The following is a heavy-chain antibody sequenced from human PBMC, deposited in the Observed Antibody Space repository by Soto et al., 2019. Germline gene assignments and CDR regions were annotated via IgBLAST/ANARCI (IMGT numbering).Heavy chain of an antibody. CDR3: ARLIPGNTGGYFDY. CDR2: IYHSGST. V-gene: IGHV4-38-2*01. D-gene: IGHD1-20*01. CDR1: GYSISSGYY. J-gene: IGHJ4*02. Sequence: SETLSLTCAVSGYSISSGYYWGWIRQPPGKGLEWIGSIYHSGSTYYNPSLKSRVTISVDTSKNQFSLKLSSVTAADTAVYYCARLIPGNTGGYFDYWGQGTLVTVSS.